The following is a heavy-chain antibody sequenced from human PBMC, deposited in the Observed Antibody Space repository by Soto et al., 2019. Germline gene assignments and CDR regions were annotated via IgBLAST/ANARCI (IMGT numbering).Heavy chain of an antibody. Sequence: LCLTRTVSCGSLSIYYLTWIRQPPGKGLEWIGYIYYSGSTNYNPSLKSRVTISVDTSKNQFSLKLSSVTAADTAVYYCARSFYYDSSGYYPLFDYWGQGTLVTVSS. J-gene: IGHJ4*02. CDR2: IYYSGST. D-gene: IGHD3-22*01. CDR1: CGSLSIYY. CDR3: ARSFYYDSSGYYPLFDY. V-gene: IGHV4-59*01.